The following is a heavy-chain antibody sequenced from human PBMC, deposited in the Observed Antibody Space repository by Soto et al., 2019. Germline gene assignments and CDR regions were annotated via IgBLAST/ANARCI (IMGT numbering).Heavy chain of an antibody. Sequence: QLQLQDSGRGLVKPSETLSLTCTVSGGSISSSSYYWAWIRQPPGKGLDWIGTIYYSGSTYYNPSLKSRVIISVDTSKNQFSLKLTSVTAADTAVYYCARGGSCSGGSCYSDYHYYYMDVWGKGTTVTVSS. CDR1: GGSISSSSYY. D-gene: IGHD2-15*01. V-gene: IGHV4-39*01. J-gene: IGHJ6*03. CDR2: IYYSGST. CDR3: ARGGSCSGGSCYSDYHYYYMDV.